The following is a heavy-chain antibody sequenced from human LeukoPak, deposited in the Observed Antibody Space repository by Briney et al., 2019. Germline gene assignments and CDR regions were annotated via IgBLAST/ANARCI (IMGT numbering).Heavy chain of an antibody. CDR2: FDPEDGET. CDR1: GFTFTSYD. CDR3: ATAYYYGSGSYYNDY. V-gene: IGHV1-24*01. D-gene: IGHD3-10*01. Sequence: ASVKVSCKASGFTFTSYDINWVRQASGQGLEWMGGFDPEDGETIYAQKFQGRVTMTEDTSTDTAYMELSSLRSEDTALYYCATAYYYGSGSYYNDYWGQGTLVTVSS. J-gene: IGHJ4*02.